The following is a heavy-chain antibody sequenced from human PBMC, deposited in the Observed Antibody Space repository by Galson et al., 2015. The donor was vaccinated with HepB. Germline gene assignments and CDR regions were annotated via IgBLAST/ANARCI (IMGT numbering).Heavy chain of an antibody. V-gene: IGHV5-51*01. CDR2: IDPGDSDT. D-gene: IGHD3-16*01. Sequence: QSGAEVKKPGESLKISCKGSGYSFTNYWIAWVRQVPGKGLEWMGIIDPGDSDTRYSPSFEGQVTISADKSISTAYLQWSSLKASDTAMYYCARHGGGPLWYFYGMDVWGQGTTVTVPS. J-gene: IGHJ6*02. CDR3: ARHGGGPLWYFYGMDV. CDR1: GYSFTNYW.